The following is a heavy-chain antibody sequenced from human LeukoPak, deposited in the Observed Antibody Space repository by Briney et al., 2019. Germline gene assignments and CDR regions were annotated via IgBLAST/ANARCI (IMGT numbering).Heavy chain of an antibody. V-gene: IGHV4-59*01. CDR3: ARANRYDLYFDY. J-gene: IGHJ4*02. CDR2: IYYSGSS. Sequence: SESLSLTCTVSGGYISSYYWSWIRQPPGKGLEWIGYIYYSGSSNYNPSLKSRVTISVDTSKNQTSLKLSSVTAADTAVYYCARANRYDLYFDYWGQGTLVTVSS. D-gene: IGHD5-12*01. CDR1: GGYISSYY.